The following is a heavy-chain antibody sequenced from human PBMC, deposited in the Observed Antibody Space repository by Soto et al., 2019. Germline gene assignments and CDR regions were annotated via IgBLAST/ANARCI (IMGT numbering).Heavy chain of an antibody. CDR3: AREETAWPLAYGLDV. CDR1: GFTFSTYS. Sequence: GGSLRLSCIASGFTFSTYSMNWVRQAPGKGLEWVSTIGTRSDIYYAESVKGRFTISRDNAKNSLSLQMNSLRVEDTAVYYCAREETAWPLAYGLDVWGQGTAVTVSS. CDR2: IGTRSDI. D-gene: IGHD2-21*02. V-gene: IGHV3-21*01. J-gene: IGHJ6*02.